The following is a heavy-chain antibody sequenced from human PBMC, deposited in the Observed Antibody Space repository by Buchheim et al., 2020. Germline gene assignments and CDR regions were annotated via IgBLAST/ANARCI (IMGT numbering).Heavy chain of an antibody. CDR1: GGSINRSSYY. CDR3: ARRISFYYGVDV. CDR2: IYYSGTT. Sequence: QVQLQVSGPGLVKPSETLSLTCSVSGGSINRSSYYCGWIRQSPGKGLEWIGSIYYSGTTYYNPSLKSRVTISVDTSKNQFSLKLNSVTAADTAVYYCARRISFYYGVDVWGQGTT. V-gene: IGHV4-39*01. J-gene: IGHJ6*02.